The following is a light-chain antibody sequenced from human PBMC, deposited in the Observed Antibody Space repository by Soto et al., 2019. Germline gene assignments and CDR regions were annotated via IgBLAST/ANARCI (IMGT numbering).Light chain of an antibody. V-gene: IGKV3-15*01. CDR1: QSISSS. CDR3: QQYHNWPPLT. J-gene: IGKJ4*01. Sequence: EIVMTQSPATLSVSPGERATLSCRASQSISSSLAWYQQKPGQAPRLLLYSASTRANGIPARFSGRGSWTEFTLTISSLQSKDFAVYYCQQYHNWPPLTFGGGTKVDVK. CDR2: SAS.